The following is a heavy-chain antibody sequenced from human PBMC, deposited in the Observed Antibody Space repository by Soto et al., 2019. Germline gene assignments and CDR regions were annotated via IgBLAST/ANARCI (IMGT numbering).Heavy chain of an antibody. CDR1: GFTFSDYY. D-gene: IGHD2-21*02. CDR3: ARDNPYCGGDCSPDAFDI. V-gene: IGHV3-11*01. Sequence: LRLSCAASGFTFSDYYMSWIRQAPGKGLEWVSYISSSGSTIYYADSVKGRFTISRDNAKNSLYLQMNSLRAEDTAVYYCARDNPYCGGDCSPDAFDIWGQGTMVTVSS. CDR2: ISSSGSTI. J-gene: IGHJ3*02.